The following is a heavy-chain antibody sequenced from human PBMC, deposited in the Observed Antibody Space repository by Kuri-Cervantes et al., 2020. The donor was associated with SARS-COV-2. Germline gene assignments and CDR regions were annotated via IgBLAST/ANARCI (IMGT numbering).Heavy chain of an antibody. V-gene: IGHV1-69*05. CDR1: GGTFSSYP. D-gene: IGHD6-13*01. J-gene: IGHJ4*02. CDR3: ATSYAAFLGYPFY. Sequence: SVNVSCKASGGTFSSYPISWVRQAPGQGLEWMGGIITIFGTANYAQKFQGRVTLTTDESTSTAYMELSSLRSEDTAVYYCATSYAAFLGYPFYWGQGTLVTVSS. CDR2: IITIFGTA.